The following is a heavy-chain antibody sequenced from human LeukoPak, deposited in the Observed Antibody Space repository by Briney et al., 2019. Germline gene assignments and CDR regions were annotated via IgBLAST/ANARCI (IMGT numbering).Heavy chain of an antibody. Sequence: GGSLRLSCAASGFTFSSYGMHWVRQAPGKGLEWVAFIRYDGSNKYYADSVRGRFTISRDNSKNTLSLQMNSLRAEDTAIYYCAKDYDLLTGALDYWGQGTLVTVSS. CDR2: IRYDGSNK. CDR1: GFTFSSYG. V-gene: IGHV3-30*02. J-gene: IGHJ4*02. D-gene: IGHD3-9*01. CDR3: AKDYDLLTGALDY.